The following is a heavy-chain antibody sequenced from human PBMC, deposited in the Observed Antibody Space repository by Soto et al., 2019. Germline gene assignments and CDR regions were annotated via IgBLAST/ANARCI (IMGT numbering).Heavy chain of an antibody. J-gene: IGHJ6*01. CDR2: INWNSGKI. CDR3: ATERYRGGSAFHYYGMDV. D-gene: IGHD3-10*01. Sequence: GGSLRLSCAASGFTFNDYAMQWVRQAPGKGPEWVSGINWNSGKIGYADSVKGRFTISRDNAKNSLYLRMNSLRPEDTALYYCATERYRGGSAFHYYGMDVWGQGTTVTVSS. V-gene: IGHV3-9*01. CDR1: GFTFNDYA.